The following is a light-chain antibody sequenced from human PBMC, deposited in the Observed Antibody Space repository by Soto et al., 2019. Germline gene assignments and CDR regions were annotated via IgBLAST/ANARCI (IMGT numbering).Light chain of an antibody. CDR3: DYYTSSSTRV. CDR2: DVS. V-gene: IGLV2-14*03. J-gene: IGLJ1*01. Sequence: QSALTQPASVSGSPGQSITISCTGTSSDVGGYNYVSWYQQHPGKAPKLMIYDVSDRPSGVSNRFSGSKSGNTASLTISGLQAEDEADYYTSSSTRVFGTGTKLTVL. CDR1: SSDVGGYNY.